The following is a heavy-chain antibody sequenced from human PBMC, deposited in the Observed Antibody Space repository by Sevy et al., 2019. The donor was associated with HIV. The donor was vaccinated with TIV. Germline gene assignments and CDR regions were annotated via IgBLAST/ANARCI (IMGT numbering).Heavy chain of an antibody. CDR3: AREGDYYDSSGSPLGAFDI. V-gene: IGHV1-18*04. CDR1: GYTFTSYG. Sequence: ASVKVSCKASGYTFTSYGISWVRQAPGQGLEWMGWISAYNGNTNYPQKLQGRVTMTTDTSTSTAYMELRSLRSDDTAVYYCAREGDYYDSSGSPLGAFDIWGQGTMVTVSS. D-gene: IGHD3-22*01. CDR2: ISAYNGNT. J-gene: IGHJ3*02.